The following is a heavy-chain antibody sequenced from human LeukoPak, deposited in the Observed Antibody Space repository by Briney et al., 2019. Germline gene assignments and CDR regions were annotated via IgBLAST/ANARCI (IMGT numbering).Heavy chain of an antibody. Sequence: GGSLRLSCAAFGFTFSTYGMHWVRQAPGKGLEWVAVISYDGSNKYYADSVKGRFTTSRDNSKNTLYLQMNSLRPEDTAVYYCAGLGELSYFDSWGQGTLVTVSS. CDR1: GFTFSTYG. D-gene: IGHD3-10*01. CDR2: ISYDGSNK. J-gene: IGHJ4*02. V-gene: IGHV3-30*03. CDR3: AGLGELSYFDS.